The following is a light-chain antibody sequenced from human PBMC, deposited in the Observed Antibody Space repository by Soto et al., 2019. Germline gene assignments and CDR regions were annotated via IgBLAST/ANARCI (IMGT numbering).Light chain of an antibody. V-gene: IGKV3-20*01. Sequence: EIVLTQSPGTLSLSPGERATLSCRASQSVSSSYLAWYQQKPGQAPRLLIYGASSRATGIQDRFSGSGSGTAFHLTISRLEPEDFAVYYCQKYGSSPPYTFGQGTKLEIK. J-gene: IGKJ2*01. CDR3: QKYGSSPPYT. CDR2: GAS. CDR1: QSVSSSY.